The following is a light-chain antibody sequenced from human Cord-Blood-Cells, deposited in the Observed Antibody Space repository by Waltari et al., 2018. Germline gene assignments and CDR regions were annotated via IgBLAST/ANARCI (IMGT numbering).Light chain of an antibody. CDR1: QSLLHSNGYNY. J-gene: IGKJ4*01. CDR2: LGS. Sequence: IVMTQSPLSLPVTPGEPASFSCPTCQSLLHSNGYNYLDWYLQKPWQSPQLLIYLGSNRASGVPDRFSGSGSGTDFTLKISRVEAEDVGVYYCMQALQTPLTFGGGTKVEIK. V-gene: IGKV2-28*01. CDR3: MQALQTPLT.